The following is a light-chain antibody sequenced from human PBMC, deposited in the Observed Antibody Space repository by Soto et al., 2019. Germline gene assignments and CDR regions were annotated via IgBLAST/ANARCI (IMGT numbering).Light chain of an antibody. CDR1: LSVSTY. CDR2: DAS. J-gene: IGKJ1*01. Sequence: EIVLTQSPATLSLSPGERATLSCRASLSVSTYLAWYQQRPGQAPRLLIYDASNRATGVPARFNGSGSVTDFTLNISSLEPEDFAVYYCQQRSHWRTWTFGQGTKVEIK. CDR3: QQRSHWRTWT. V-gene: IGKV3-11*01.